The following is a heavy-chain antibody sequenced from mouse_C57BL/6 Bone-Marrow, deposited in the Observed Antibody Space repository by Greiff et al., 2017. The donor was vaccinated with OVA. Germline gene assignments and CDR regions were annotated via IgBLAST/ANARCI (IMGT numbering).Heavy chain of an antibody. J-gene: IGHJ4*01. CDR1: GYTFTSYG. CDR3: ARSGLYAMDY. Sequence: QVQLQQSGAELARPGASVKLSCKASGYTFTSYGISWVKQRTGQGLEWIGEIYPRSGNTYYNEKFKGKATLTADKSSSTAYMELRSLTSEYSAVYFCARSGLYAMDYWGQGTSVTVSS. V-gene: IGHV1-81*01. CDR2: IYPRSGNT. D-gene: IGHD2-2*01.